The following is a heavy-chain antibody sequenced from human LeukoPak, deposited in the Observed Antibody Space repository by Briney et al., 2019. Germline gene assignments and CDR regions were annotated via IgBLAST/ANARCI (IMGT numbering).Heavy chain of an antibody. J-gene: IGHJ4*02. CDR2: ISYDGSNK. CDR1: GFTFSSYG. CDR3: AKPGPQYYFDY. V-gene: IGHV3-30*18. Sequence: QPGRSLRLSCAASGFTFSSYGMHWVRQAPGKGLEWVAVISYDGSNKYYADSVKGRFTISRDNSKNTLYLQMNSLRAEDTAVYYCAKPGPQYYFDYWGQGTLVTVSS. D-gene: IGHD4-11*01.